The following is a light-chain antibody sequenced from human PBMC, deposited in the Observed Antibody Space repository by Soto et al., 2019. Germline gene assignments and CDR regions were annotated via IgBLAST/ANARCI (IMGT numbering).Light chain of an antibody. CDR2: STN. CDR1: SGSVSTNYY. Sequence: QTVVTQEPSFSVSPGGTVTLTCGLSSGSVSTNYYPSWYQQTPGQAPRTLIYSTNTRSSGVPDRFSGSILGNEAALTITGDQADDESDYYCVLYMGSGIWVFGGGTKVTVL. J-gene: IGLJ3*02. CDR3: VLYMGSGIWV. V-gene: IGLV8-61*01.